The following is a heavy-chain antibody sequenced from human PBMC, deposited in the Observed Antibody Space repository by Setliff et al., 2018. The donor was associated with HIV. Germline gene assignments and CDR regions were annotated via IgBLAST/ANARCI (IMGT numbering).Heavy chain of an antibody. CDR3: ARQLSNSLES. D-gene: IGHD1-1*01. CDR2: INPDIGST. J-gene: IGHJ4*02. CDR1: GYTFTGYY. V-gene: IGHV1-2*06. Sequence: ASVKVSCKASGYTFTGYYIHWVRQAPGQGLQWMGRINPDIGSTNYAQNFQGRATMTRDTSVNTAFMEFSSLRSDDTAVYYCARQLSNSLESWGQGTLVTVSS.